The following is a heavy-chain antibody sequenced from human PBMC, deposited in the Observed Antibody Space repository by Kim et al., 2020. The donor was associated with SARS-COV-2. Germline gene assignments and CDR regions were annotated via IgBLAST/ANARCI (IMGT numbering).Heavy chain of an antibody. J-gene: IGHJ4*02. CDR2: ISYDGSNK. V-gene: IGHV3-30*18. Sequence: GGSLRLSCAASGFTFSSYGMHWVRQAPGKGLEWVAVISYDGSNKYYADSVKGRFTISRDNSKNTLYLQMNSLRAEDTAVYYCAKGELELGYYFDYWGQGTLVTVSS. D-gene: IGHD1-7*01. CDR3: AKGELELGYYFDY. CDR1: GFTFSSYG.